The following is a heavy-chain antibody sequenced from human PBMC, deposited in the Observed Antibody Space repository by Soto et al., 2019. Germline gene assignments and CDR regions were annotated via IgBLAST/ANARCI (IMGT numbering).Heavy chain of an antibody. J-gene: IGHJ4*02. CDR3: PRLTRGVYDSGRLWEEFDY. CDR1: GFSLSTNGMG. D-gene: IGHD5-12*01. V-gene: IGHV2-5*02. Sequence: QITVKESGLTLVKPTQTLTLTCTFSGFSLSTNGMGVGWIRQSPGKALEWLALVYWDDDKRYSPSLRSGLTITQDTSKNQVDVTMTNMDPVDTATYFCPRLTRGVYDSGRLWEEFDYWGQGTLVTVSS. CDR2: VYWDDDK.